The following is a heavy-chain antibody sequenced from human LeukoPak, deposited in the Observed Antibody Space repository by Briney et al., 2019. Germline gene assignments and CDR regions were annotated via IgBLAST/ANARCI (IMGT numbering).Heavy chain of an antibody. CDR2: IYSSGST. D-gene: IGHD4-17*01. V-gene: IGHV4-4*07. J-gene: IGHJ3*02. CDR1: GGSISSHY. CDR3: AGSTVTTYQDAFDI. Sequence: SETLSLTCTVSGGSISSHYWSWIRQPAGKGLEWIGRIYSSGSTNYNPSLKSRVTMSVDTSKNQFSLKLSSVTAADTAVYYCAGSTVTTYQDAFDIWGQGTMVTVSS.